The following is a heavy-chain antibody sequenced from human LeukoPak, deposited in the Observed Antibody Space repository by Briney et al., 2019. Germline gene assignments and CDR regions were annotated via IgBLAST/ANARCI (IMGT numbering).Heavy chain of an antibody. V-gene: IGHV3-30*04. J-gene: IGHJ4*02. Sequence: GGSLRLSCAASGFTFSSYAMHWVRQAPGKGLEWVAVISYDGSNKYYADSVKGRFTISRDNAKNSLYLQMNSLRAEDTAVYYCARERGGDYGDYWGQGTLVTVSS. D-gene: IGHD4-17*01. CDR1: GFTFSSYA. CDR3: ARERGGDYGDY. CDR2: ISYDGSNK.